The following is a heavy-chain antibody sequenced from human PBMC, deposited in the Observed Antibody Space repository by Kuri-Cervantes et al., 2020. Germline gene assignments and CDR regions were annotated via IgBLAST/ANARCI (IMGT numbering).Heavy chain of an antibody. CDR2: ISAYNGNT. V-gene: IGHV1-18*01. CDR3: ARSQFGPNYYYYMDV. D-gene: IGHD3-16*01. Sequence: ASVKVSCKASGGTFSSYAISWVRQAPGQGLEWMGWISAYNGNTNYAQKLQGRVTMTTDTSTSTAHMELRSLRSEDTAVYYCARSQFGPNYYYYMDVWGKGTTVTVSS. CDR1: GGTFSSYA. J-gene: IGHJ6*03.